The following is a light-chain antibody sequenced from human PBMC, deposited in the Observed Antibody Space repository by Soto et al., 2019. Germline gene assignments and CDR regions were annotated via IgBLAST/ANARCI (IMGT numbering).Light chain of an antibody. CDR1: QSVSSSY. CDR3: QQYNNWPQT. CDR2: GES. V-gene: IGKV3D-15*01. Sequence: EIVWTQSPGTLSLSPGERATFSGRASQSVSSSYIAWYQKRPGQAPRIRIYGESNRATGIQARVIVMLSGTELTRTISSLQSEDLSEYHGQQYNNWPQTFGQGTKLDIK. J-gene: IGKJ1*01.